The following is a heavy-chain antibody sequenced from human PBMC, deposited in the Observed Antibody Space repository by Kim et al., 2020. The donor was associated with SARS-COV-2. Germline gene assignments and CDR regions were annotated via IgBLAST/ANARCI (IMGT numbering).Heavy chain of an antibody. D-gene: IGHD6-13*01. V-gene: IGHV4-4*07. J-gene: IGHJ4*02. Sequence: SLKSRVSMSIDTSKNQFSLKLNSVTAADTAVYYCARENLSIAATGRRALDYWGQGTLVTVSS. CDR3: ARENLSIAATGRRALDY.